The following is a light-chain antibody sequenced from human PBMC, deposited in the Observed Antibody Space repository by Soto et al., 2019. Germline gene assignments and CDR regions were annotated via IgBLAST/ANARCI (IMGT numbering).Light chain of an antibody. Sequence: QSALTQPASVSGTPGQSITFSCTGSNSDVGIYDFVSWYQHHPGRAPKLIVSEVSHRPSGVSNRFSGSKSGNTASLTISGLQSEDEADYYCISYTSDDVRYVFGTGTKLTVL. CDR2: EVS. V-gene: IGLV2-14*01. J-gene: IGLJ1*01. CDR3: ISYTSDDVRYV. CDR1: NSDVGIYDF.